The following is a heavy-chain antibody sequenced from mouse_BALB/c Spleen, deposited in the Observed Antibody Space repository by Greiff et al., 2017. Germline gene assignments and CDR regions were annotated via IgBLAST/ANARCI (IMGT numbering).Heavy chain of an antibody. J-gene: IGHJ4*01. V-gene: IGHV5-6-5*01. CDR1: GFTFSSYA. CDR3: ARRNYGYEDYAMDY. D-gene: IGHD1-2*01. CDR2: ISSGGST. Sequence: EVQLVESGGGLVKPGGSLKLSCAASGFTFSSYAMSWVRQTPEKRLEWVASISSGGSTYYPDSVKGRFTISRDNARNILYLQMSSLRSEDTAMYYCARRNYGYEDYAMDYWGQGTSVTVSS.